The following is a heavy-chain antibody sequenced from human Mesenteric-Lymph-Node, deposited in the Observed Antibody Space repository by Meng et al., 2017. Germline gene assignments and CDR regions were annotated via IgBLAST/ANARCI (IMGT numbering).Heavy chain of an antibody. J-gene: IGHJ2*01. Sequence: VQLQESGPGLVKPSQTLSLTCTVSGDSITSGDYSWNWIRQPPGKGLEWIGYIYSSGNTFYNPSLHSRVTMSVDTSKNQFSLRLTSVNAADTAVYYCARGQKGYFDLWGRGTLVTVSS. CDR1: GDSITSGDYS. CDR2: IYSSGNT. CDR3: ARGQKGYFDL. V-gene: IGHV4-30-4*01.